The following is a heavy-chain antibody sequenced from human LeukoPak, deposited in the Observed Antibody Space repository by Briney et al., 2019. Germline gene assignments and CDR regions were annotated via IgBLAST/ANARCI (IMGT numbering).Heavy chain of an antibody. Sequence: GGSLRLSCAASGFTFSSYAMSWVRQAPGKGLEWVSAISGSGGSTYYADSVKGRFTVSRDNSKNTLYLQMNSLRAEDTAVYCCAKDAVPLAAADSYYYYYGMDVWGQGTTVTVSS. D-gene: IGHD6-13*01. CDR3: AKDAVPLAAADSYYYYYGMDV. CDR2: ISGSGGST. J-gene: IGHJ6*02. V-gene: IGHV3-23*01. CDR1: GFTFSSYA.